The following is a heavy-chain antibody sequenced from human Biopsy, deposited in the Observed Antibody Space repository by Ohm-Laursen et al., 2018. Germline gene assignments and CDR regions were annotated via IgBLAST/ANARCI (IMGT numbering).Heavy chain of an antibody. V-gene: IGHV3-21*01. J-gene: IGHJ4*02. CDR2: INPSRSSM. Sequence: SLRLSCAASGFTFTNHDMTWVRQAPGKGLEWVSTINPSRSSMSYADSVKGRFTISSDNSNNSLYLQMNSLKAEDTAVYYCARDPNWGSGYWGQGTLVTVSS. CDR3: ARDPNWGSGY. CDR1: GFTFTNHD. D-gene: IGHD7-27*01.